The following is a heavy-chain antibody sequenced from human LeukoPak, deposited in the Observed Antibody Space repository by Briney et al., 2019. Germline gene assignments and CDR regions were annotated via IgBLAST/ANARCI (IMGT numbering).Heavy chain of an antibody. CDR3: AREGVYNSPFDS. CDR1: GFIVSNNF. D-gene: IGHD1-1*01. V-gene: IGHV3-53*01. CDR2: MYRGGSR. Sequence: GGSLSLSCAASGFIVSNNFMSWVRQAPGTGPERASVMYRGGSRDYADSVKGRFTISRDDSKNTMYLQMDSLRVEDTAIYYCAREGVYNSPFDSWGRGTLVTVSS. J-gene: IGHJ4*02.